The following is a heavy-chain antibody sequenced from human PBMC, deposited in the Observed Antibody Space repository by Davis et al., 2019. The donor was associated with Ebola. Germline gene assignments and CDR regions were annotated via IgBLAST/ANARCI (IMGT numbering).Heavy chain of an antibody. CDR2: IWYDGSNK. Sequence: PGGSLRLSCAASGFTFSSYGMHWVRQAPGKGLEWVAVIWYDGSNKYYADSVKGRFTISRDNSKNTLYLQMNSLRAEDTAVYYCARATFPGPPYYGMDVWGKGTTVTVSS. D-gene: IGHD2/OR15-2a*01. CDR1: GFTFSSYG. V-gene: IGHV3-33*01. J-gene: IGHJ6*04. CDR3: ARATFPGPPYYGMDV.